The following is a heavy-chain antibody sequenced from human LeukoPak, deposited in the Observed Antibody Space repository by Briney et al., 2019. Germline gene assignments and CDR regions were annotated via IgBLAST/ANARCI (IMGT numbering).Heavy chain of an antibody. V-gene: IGHV3-7*03. CDR3: ARGGGLDV. Sequence: GGSLSLSCAASGFTFSSYWMNWARQAPGKGLEWVASINHNGNVNYYVDSVKGRFTISRDNAKNSLYLQMSNLRAEDTAVYFCARGGGLDVWGQGATVTVSS. CDR1: GFTFSSYW. CDR2: INHNGNVN. D-gene: IGHD3-16*01. J-gene: IGHJ6*02.